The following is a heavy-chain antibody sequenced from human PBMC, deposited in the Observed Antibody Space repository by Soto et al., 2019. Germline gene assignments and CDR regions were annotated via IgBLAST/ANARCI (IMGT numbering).Heavy chain of an antibody. CDR3: AKATWIQLWFGFDY. Sequence: GGSLRLSCAASGFTFSSYAMSWVRQAPGKGLEWVSAISGSGGSTYYEDSVKGRFTISRDNSKNTLYLQMNSLRAEDTDVYYCAKATWIQLWFGFDYWGQGTLVTVSS. V-gene: IGHV3-23*01. D-gene: IGHD5-18*01. CDR1: GFTFSSYA. J-gene: IGHJ4*02. CDR2: ISGSGGST.